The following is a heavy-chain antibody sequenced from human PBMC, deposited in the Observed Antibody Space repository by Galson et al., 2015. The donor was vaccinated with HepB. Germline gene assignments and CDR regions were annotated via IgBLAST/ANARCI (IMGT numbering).Heavy chain of an antibody. Sequence: SLRLSCAASGFTFSTYSMNWVRQAPGKGLEWVSSISSGSNYIYQADSVKGRFTISRDNAKNSLYLQVNSLRAEDTAVYYCARDRESFYYDSSGYYLFDYWGQGTLVTVSS. CDR1: GFTFSTYS. V-gene: IGHV3-21*01. J-gene: IGHJ4*02. CDR3: ARDRESFYYDSSGYYLFDY. D-gene: IGHD3-22*01. CDR2: ISSGSNYI.